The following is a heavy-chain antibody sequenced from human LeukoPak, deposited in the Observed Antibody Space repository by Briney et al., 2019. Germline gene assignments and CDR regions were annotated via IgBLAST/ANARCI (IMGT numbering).Heavy chain of an antibody. CDR1: GFTFSSYA. Sequence: GGSLRLSCAASGFTFSSYAMSWVRQAPGKGLEWVSAISGSGGSTYYADSVKGRFTISRDNSKNTLYLQMNSLSAEDTAVYYCAKDFGILTDTDAFDIWGQGTMVTVSS. CDR3: AKDFGILTDTDAFDI. D-gene: IGHD3-9*01. J-gene: IGHJ3*02. CDR2: ISGSGGST. V-gene: IGHV3-23*01.